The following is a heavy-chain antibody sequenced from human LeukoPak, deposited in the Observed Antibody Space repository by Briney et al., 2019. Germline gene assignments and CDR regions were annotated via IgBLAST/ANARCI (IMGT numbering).Heavy chain of an antibody. D-gene: IGHD3-16*01. J-gene: IGHJ5*02. V-gene: IGHV4-59*01. CDR1: GGSISSYY. Sequence: SSETLSLTCTVSGGSISSYYWSWIRQPPGKGLEWIGYIYYSGSTNYNPSLKSRVTISVDTSKNQFSLKLSSVTAADTAVYYCARVPVGGSFDPWGQGTLVTVSS. CDR3: ARVPVGGSFDP. CDR2: IYYSGST.